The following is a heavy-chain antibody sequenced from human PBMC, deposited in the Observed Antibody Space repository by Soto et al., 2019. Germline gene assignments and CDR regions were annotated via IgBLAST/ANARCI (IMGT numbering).Heavy chain of an antibody. J-gene: IGHJ4*02. CDR3: ARGGRYDFWNIALNVTQSLDY. Sequence: SETLSLTCAVYGGSFSGYYWSWIRQPPGKGLEWFGEINHSGSTNYNPSLKSRVTISVDTSKNQFSLKLSSVTAADTAVYYCARGGRYDFWNIALNVTQSLDYWGQGTLVTVSS. CDR1: GGSFSGYY. CDR2: INHSGST. D-gene: IGHD3-3*01. V-gene: IGHV4-34*01.